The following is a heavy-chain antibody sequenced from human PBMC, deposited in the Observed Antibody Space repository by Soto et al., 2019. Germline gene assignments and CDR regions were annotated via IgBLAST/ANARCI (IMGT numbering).Heavy chain of an antibody. CDR3: ARVGGTYYDFWSGRSDYYYGMDV. CDR2: IWYDGSNK. J-gene: IGHJ6*02. Sequence: QSGGSLRLSCAASGFTFSSYGMHWVRQAPGKGLEWVAVIWYDGSNKYYADSVKGRFTISRDNSKNTLYLQMNSLRAEDTAVYYCARVGGTYYDFWSGRSDYYYGMDVWGQGTTVTVSS. D-gene: IGHD3-3*01. V-gene: IGHV3-33*01. CDR1: GFTFSSYG.